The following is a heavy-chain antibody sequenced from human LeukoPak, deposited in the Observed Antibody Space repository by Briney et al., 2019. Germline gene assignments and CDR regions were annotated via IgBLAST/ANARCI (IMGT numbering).Heavy chain of an antibody. CDR1: GFTFSSYA. CDR2: ISGSGGST. V-gene: IGHV3-23*01. D-gene: IGHD6-13*01. CDR3: AKGISTAAAGTGYFDY. J-gene: IGHJ4*02. Sequence: PGGSLTLSCAASGFTFSSYAMSWVRQAPGKGLEWVSAISGSGGSTYYADSVKGRFTISRDNSKNTLYLQMTGLCAHDTPVYYCAKGISTAAAGTGYFDYWGQGTLVTVSS.